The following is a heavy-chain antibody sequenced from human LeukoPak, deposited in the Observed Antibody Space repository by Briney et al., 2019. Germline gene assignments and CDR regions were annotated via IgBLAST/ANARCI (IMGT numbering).Heavy chain of an antibody. CDR1: GLTVSDNF. D-gene: IGHD2-21*01. CDR2: LYRGGNT. J-gene: IGHJ4*02. V-gene: IGHV3-66*01. Sequence: GGSLRLSCAASGLTVSDNFMSWVRQAPGKGLEWVSVLYRGGNTYYADSVRGRFAISRDNSKNMVYLQMNSLTAEDTAVYYCARDRIEGATSDFDYWGQGTLVTVSS. CDR3: ARDRIEGATSDFDY.